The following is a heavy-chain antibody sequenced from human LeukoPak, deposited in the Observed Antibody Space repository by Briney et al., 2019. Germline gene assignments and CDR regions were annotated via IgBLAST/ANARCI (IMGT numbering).Heavy chain of an antibody. Sequence: SETLSLTRTVSRGSISSSRHYWGWVRHPPGEGLEWIGSIYYSVSNYYHPPLKTSLPISVDTSKNQFSLKLSSVTAAGTAVYYCARRGRRAYGDYVLDYWGQGTLVTVSS. J-gene: IGHJ4*02. V-gene: IGHV4-39*01. D-gene: IGHD4-17*01. CDR1: RGSISSSRHY. CDR3: ARRGRRAYGDYVLDY. CDR2: IYYSVSN.